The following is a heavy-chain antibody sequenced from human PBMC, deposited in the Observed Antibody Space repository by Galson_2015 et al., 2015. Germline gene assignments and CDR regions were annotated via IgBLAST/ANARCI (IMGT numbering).Heavy chain of an antibody. CDR1: GYTFTGYY. CDR2: INPNSGGT. D-gene: IGHD4-17*01. Sequence: SVKVSCKASGYTFTGYYMHWVRQAPGQGLEWMGWINPNSGGTNYAQKFQGWVTMTRDTPISTAYMELSRLRSDDTAVYYCARDGDPAGYYYYMDVWGKGTTVTVSS. J-gene: IGHJ6*03. V-gene: IGHV1-2*04. CDR3: ARDGDPAGYYYYMDV.